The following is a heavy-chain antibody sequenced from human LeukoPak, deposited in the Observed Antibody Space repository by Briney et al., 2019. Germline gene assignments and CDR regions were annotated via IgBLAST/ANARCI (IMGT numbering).Heavy chain of an antibody. CDR3: ARGVRRTDCSSTSCYYYYYMDV. CDR2: IIPIFGTA. Sequence: SVKVSCKASGGTFSSYAISWVRQAPGQGLEWMGGIIPIFGTANYAQKFQGRVTITADESTSTAYMELSSLRSEDTAVYYCARGVRRTDCSSTSCYYYYYMDVWGKGTTVTVSS. J-gene: IGHJ6*03. CDR1: GGTFSSYA. D-gene: IGHD2-2*01. V-gene: IGHV1-69*13.